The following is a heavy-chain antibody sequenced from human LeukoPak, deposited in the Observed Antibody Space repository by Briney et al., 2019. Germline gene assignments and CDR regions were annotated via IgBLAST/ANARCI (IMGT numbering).Heavy chain of an antibody. Sequence: GGSLRLSCAASGFTFSSYSMNWVRQAPGKGLGWVSSISSSSSYIYYADSVKGRFTISRDNAKNSLYLQMNSLRAEDTAVYYCARKVSSSWYYFGYWGQGTLVTVSS. J-gene: IGHJ4*02. D-gene: IGHD6-13*01. CDR3: ARKVSSSWYYFGY. V-gene: IGHV3-21*01. CDR1: GFTFSSYS. CDR2: ISSSSSYI.